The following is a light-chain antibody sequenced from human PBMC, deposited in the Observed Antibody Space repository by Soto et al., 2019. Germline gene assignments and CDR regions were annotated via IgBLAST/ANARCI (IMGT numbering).Light chain of an antibody. CDR2: GAS. CDR1: QGVDNY. V-gene: IGKV3-20*01. Sequence: EIVLTQSPGTLSLSPGERATLSCRASQGVDNYLAWYQQKPVQAPGLLIYGASSRATGIPDRFSGSGYGTDFTLTISRLEPEDFAVYYCHQYGVSPVTFGQGTTVEI. J-gene: IGKJ1*01. CDR3: HQYGVSPVT.